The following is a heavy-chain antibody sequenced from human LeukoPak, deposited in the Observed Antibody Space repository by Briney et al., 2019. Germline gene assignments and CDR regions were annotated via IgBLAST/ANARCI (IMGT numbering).Heavy chain of an antibody. J-gene: IGHJ4*02. CDR3: ARDSPLSYSSSWYGGGGPFDY. CDR1: GFIFSSYW. V-gene: IGHV3-7*01. D-gene: IGHD6-13*01. Sequence: GGSLRLFCAASGFIFSSYWLSWVRQASGKGQEWVANIKVDGSEKFYVDSVRGRFTISRDNAKNSLYLQMNSLRAEDTAVYYCARDSPLSYSSSWYGGGGPFDYWGQGTLVTVSS. CDR2: IKVDGSEK.